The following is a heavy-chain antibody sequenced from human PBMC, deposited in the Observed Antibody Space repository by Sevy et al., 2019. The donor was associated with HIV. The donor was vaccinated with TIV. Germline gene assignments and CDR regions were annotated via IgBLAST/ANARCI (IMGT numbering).Heavy chain of an antibody. J-gene: IGHJ6*02. CDR3: ARDRPVQAFGVAPRDRIYYYYYGMDV. D-gene: IGHD3-3*01. CDR1: GYTFTSYY. V-gene: IGHV1-46*03. Sequence: ASVKVSCKASGYTFTSYYMHWVRQAPGQGLEWMGIINPSGGSTSYAQKFQGRVTMTRDTSTSTVYMELSSLRSEDTAVYYCARDRPVQAFGVAPRDRIYYYYYGMDVWGQGTTVTVSS. CDR2: INPSGGST.